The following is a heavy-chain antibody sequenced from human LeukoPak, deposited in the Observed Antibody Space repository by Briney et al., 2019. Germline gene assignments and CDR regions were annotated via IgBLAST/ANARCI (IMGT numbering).Heavy chain of an antibody. J-gene: IGHJ1*01. D-gene: IGHD2-15*01. CDR2: LYSDVNT. Sequence: RGAPRHSCVAPGFTVITNEKTWGPPAPGEGVEWGSVLYSDVNTKYADSAQGRFTTSRDNSKKTLCLKMKSLGPDDTAGYYCAMGVDPLAANTLADWGQGTLVSVSS. V-gene: IGHV3-53*01. CDR3: AMGVDPLAANTLAD. CDR1: GFTVITNE.